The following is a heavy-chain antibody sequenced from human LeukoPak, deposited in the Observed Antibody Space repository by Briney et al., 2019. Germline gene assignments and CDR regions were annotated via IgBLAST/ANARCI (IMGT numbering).Heavy chain of an antibody. CDR1: GGSISSSSYY. J-gene: IGHJ5*02. CDR3: AKLTRIGYYDSSGYYPYDWFDP. CDR2: IYYSGST. Sequence: SETLSLTCTVSGGSISSSSYYWGWIRQPLGKGLEWIGSIYYSGSTYYNPSLKSRVTISVDTSKNQFSLKLSSVTAADTAVYYCAKLTRIGYYDSSGYYPYDWFDPWGQGTLVTVSS. D-gene: IGHD3-22*01. V-gene: IGHV4-39*01.